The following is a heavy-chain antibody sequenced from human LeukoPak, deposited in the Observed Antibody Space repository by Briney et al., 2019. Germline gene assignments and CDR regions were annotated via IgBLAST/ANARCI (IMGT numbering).Heavy chain of an antibody. CDR2: INGNGGGS. V-gene: IGHV3-23*01. J-gene: IGHJ4*02. CDR1: GFTFSSYA. Sequence: GGSLRLSCAASGFTFSSYAMSWVRQAPAEGLEWVSSINGNGGGSYYIDSVKGRFTVSRDNSKNTLYLQMNSLRAEDTAVYYCARDLVDSLDYWGQGTLVTVSS. CDR3: ARDLVDSLDY. D-gene: IGHD3-9*01.